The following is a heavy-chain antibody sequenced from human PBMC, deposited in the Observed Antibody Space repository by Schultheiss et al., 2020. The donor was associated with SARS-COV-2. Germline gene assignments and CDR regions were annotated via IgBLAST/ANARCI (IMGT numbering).Heavy chain of an antibody. CDR3: ATEGEWELPGLEY. D-gene: IGHD1-26*01. J-gene: IGHJ4*02. Sequence: GGSLRLSCAASGFTFSNFPMHWVRQAPGKGLEWVAVISDDGTNKYYGDSVKGRFTISRDDSKNTLYLQMNSLRTEDTAVYYCATEGEWELPGLEYWGQGTQVTVSS. V-gene: IGHV3-30*01. CDR1: GFTFSNFP. CDR2: ISDDGTNK.